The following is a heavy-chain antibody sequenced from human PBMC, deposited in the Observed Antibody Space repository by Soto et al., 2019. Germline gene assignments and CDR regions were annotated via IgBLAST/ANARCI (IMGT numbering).Heavy chain of an antibody. Sequence: QVQLVQSGGEVRKPGASVKVSCKASGYTFTSYGVSWVRQAPGQGLEWMGWIRAYTGYTNYAQKFQGRVTITTDTSTSTAYMERRSLISDDTAVYYCARASYGYRSGWYVGYFDYWGQGTLVTVSS. D-gene: IGHD6-19*01. CDR1: GYTFTSYG. CDR2: IRAYTGYT. CDR3: ARASYGYRSGWYVGYFDY. V-gene: IGHV1-18*04. J-gene: IGHJ4*02.